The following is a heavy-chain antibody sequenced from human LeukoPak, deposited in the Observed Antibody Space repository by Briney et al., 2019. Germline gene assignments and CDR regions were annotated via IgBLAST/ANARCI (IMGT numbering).Heavy chain of an antibody. V-gene: IGHV4-38-2*02. CDR2: IYHSGST. CDR1: GYSISSGCY. D-gene: IGHD3-22*01. J-gene: IGHJ3*02. Sequence: SETLSLTCTVSGYSISSGCYWGWIRQPPGKGLEWIGSIYHSGSTYYNPSLKSRVTISVDTSKNQFSLKLSSVTAADTAVYFCARGPYSYDSSGAFDIWGQGTMVTVSS. CDR3: ARGPYSYDSSGAFDI.